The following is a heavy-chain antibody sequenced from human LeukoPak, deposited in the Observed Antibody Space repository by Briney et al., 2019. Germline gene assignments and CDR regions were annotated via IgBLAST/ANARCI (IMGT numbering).Heavy chain of an antibody. Sequence: GGSLTLSCAASGFTFSSYSMNWVRQAPGKGLEWVSSISSSSSYIYYADSVKGRFTISRDNDKNSLYLQMISLKAEDTAVYYCARDPGYCSSTSCPVWFDPWGQGTLVTVSS. D-gene: IGHD2-2*01. J-gene: IGHJ5*02. CDR2: ISSSSSYI. CDR3: ARDPGYCSSTSCPVWFDP. V-gene: IGHV3-21*01. CDR1: GFTFSSYS.